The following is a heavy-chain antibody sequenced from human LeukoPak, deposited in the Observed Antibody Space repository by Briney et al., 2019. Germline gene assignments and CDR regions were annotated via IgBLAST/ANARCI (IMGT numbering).Heavy chain of an antibody. CDR2: ISSSGSTI. CDR3: ARDGVEFYNWFDP. CDR1: GFTFSDYY. J-gene: IGHJ5*02. Sequence: GGSLRLSCAASGFTFSDYYMSWIRQAPGKGLEWVSYISSSGSTIYYADSVKGRFTISRDNAKNSLYLQMKSLRAEDTAVYYCARDGVEFYNWFDPWGQGTLVTVSS. V-gene: IGHV3-11*04. D-gene: IGHD2-21*01.